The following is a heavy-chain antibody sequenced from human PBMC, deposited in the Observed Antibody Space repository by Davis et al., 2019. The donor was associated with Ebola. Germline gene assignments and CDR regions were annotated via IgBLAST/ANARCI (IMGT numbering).Heavy chain of an antibody. V-gene: IGHV1-69*04. CDR2: IIPILGIA. J-gene: IGHJ5*02. CDR1: GGTFSSYA. CDR3: ASATKYSYWFDP. Sequence: AASVKVSCKASGGTFSSYAISWVRQAPGQGLEWMGRIIPILGIANYAQKFQGRVTITADKSTSTAYMELSRLRSDDTAVYYCASATKYSYWFDPWGQGTLVTVSS. D-gene: IGHD1-26*01.